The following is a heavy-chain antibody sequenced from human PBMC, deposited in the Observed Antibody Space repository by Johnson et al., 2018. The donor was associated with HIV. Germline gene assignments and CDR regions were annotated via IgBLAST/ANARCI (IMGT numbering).Heavy chain of an antibody. CDR3: VNWAYYYGSGYAFDI. CDR1: GFTFDDYA. J-gene: IGHJ3*02. V-gene: IGHV3-9*01. Sequence: EVQLVESGGGLVQHGRSLRLSCAASGFTFDDYAMHWVRQAPGKGLEWVSGISWNSGSITYADSVKGRFTISRDNSKNTLYLQMNSLRAEDTAVYYCVNWAYYYGSGYAFDIWGQGTMVIVSS. D-gene: IGHD3-10*01. CDR2: ISWNSGSI.